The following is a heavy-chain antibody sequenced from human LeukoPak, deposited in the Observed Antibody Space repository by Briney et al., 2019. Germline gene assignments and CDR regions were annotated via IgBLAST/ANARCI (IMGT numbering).Heavy chain of an antibody. V-gene: IGHV4-34*01. CDR1: RFTLSTYW. Sequence: GSLRLSCAASRFTLSTYWMSWIRQPPGKGLEWIGEINHSGSTNYNPSLKSRVTISVDTSKNQFSLKLSSVTAADTAVYYCARGGLRGQQLVNFDYWGQGTLVTVSS. J-gene: IGHJ4*02. CDR3: ARGGLRGQQLVNFDY. CDR2: INHSGST. D-gene: IGHD6-13*01.